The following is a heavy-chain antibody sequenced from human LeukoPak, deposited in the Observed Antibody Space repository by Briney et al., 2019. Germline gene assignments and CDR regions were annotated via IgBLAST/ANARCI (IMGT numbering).Heavy chain of an antibody. CDR1: GFDFGAYE. V-gene: IGHV3-48*03. CDR3: TTLGYHLDS. D-gene: IGHD3-22*01. Sequence: GGSLRLSCAASGFDFGAYEMNWVRQAPGKGLEWVAYFAGSDTTKYYADSVRGRFTISRDNAKKSLYLQMNSLRAEDTALYYCTTLGYHLDSWGQGTPVTVSS. CDR2: FAGSDTTK. J-gene: IGHJ4*02.